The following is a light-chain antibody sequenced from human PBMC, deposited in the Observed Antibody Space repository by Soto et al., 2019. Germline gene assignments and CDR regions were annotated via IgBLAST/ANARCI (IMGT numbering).Light chain of an antibody. V-gene: IGKV3-11*01. Sequence: DIELTQSPATLSLSPGERATLSCRASQSVRSYLGWYQQRPGQAPRLLIYDASNRATGIPARFSGSGSGTAISLSISSLEPADFSVYYCQQGGTFGLGTLLEIK. CDR1: QSVRSY. CDR2: DAS. CDR3: QQGGT. J-gene: IGKJ5*01.